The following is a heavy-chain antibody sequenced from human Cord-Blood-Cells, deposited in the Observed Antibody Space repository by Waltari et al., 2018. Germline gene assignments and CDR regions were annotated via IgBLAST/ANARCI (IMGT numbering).Heavy chain of an antibody. D-gene: IGHD3-9*01. CDR3: ARTGYYDILTGYYFDY. Sequence: QVQLQQWGAGLLKPSETLSLTCAVYGGSFSGYYWSWIRQPPGKGLEWIGEINHSGSTNYHPSLKSRVTISVDTSKNQFSLKLSSVIAADTAVYYCARTGYYDILTGYYFDYWGQGTLVTVSS. J-gene: IGHJ4*02. CDR1: GGSFSGYY. V-gene: IGHV4-34*01. CDR2: INHSGST.